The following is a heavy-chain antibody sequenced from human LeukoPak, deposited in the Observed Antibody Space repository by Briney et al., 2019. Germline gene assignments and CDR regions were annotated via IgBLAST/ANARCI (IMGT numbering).Heavy chain of an antibody. Sequence: GGSLRLSCAASGFTFSSYAMSWVRQAPGKGLEWVPVISGSGGSTYYADSVKGRFTISRDNSKNTLYLQMNSLRAEDTAVYYCARDKGAATEERSDYWGQGTLVTVSS. J-gene: IGHJ4*02. V-gene: IGHV3-23*01. D-gene: IGHD1-26*01. CDR1: GFTFSSYA. CDR3: ARDKGAATEERSDY. CDR2: ISGSGGST.